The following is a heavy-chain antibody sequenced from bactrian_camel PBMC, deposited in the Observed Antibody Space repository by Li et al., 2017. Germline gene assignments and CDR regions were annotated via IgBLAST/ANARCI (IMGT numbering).Heavy chain of an antibody. D-gene: IGHD6*01. Sequence: HVQLVESGGKTVQTGGSQRLSCQASGYHHSAYCLAWFRQAPGKAREGVAAIHMRGHFTRYADSVAGRFTLAQDNAKKTLYLQMNNLKPEDTAVYYCAVRRGISSACPETSSRNYWGPGTQVTVS. V-gene: IGHV3S1*01. CDR1: GYHHSAYC. CDR3: AVRRGISSACPETSSRNY. J-gene: IGHJ4*01. CDR2: IHMRGHFT.